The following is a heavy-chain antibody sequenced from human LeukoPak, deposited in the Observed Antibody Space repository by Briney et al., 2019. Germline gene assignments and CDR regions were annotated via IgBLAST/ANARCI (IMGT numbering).Heavy chain of an antibody. V-gene: IGHV3-30*14. Sequence: GGSLRLSCAASGFTFSSYAMHWVRQAPGKGLEWVAVISHDGSSKFYADSVKGRYTISRDNSKNTLYLQMNSLRAEDTAVYYCARVTGIAVVSWGQGTLVTVSS. CDR3: ARVTGIAVVS. CDR1: GFTFSSYA. CDR2: ISHDGSSK. D-gene: IGHD6-19*01. J-gene: IGHJ5*02.